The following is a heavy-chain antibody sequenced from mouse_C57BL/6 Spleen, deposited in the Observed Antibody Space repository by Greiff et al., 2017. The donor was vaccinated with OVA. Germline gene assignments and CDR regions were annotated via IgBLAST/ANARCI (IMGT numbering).Heavy chain of an antibody. Sequence: VQLKESGGGLVKPGGSLKLPCAASGLTFSDYGMHWVRQAPEKGLEWVAYISSGSSTIYYADTVKGRFTISRDNAKNTLFLQMTSLRSEDTAMYYCARSYYYGSSWCAYWGQGTLVTVSA. D-gene: IGHD1-1*01. V-gene: IGHV5-17*01. CDR3: ARSYYYGSSWCAY. CDR2: ISSGSSTI. CDR1: GLTFSDYG. J-gene: IGHJ3*01.